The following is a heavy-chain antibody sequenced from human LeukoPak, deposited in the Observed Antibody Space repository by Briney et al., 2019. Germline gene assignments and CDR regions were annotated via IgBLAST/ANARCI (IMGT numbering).Heavy chain of an antibody. CDR3: AKGKQWELPVDY. CDR2: ISYDGSNK. CDR1: GCTFSSYG. J-gene: IGHJ4*02. V-gene: IGHV3-30*18. Sequence: GRSLRLSCAASGCTFSSYGMHWVRQAPGKGLEWVAVISYDGSNKYYADSVKGRFTIYRDNSTNTLYLQMNSLRAEDTALYCCAKGKQWELPVDYWGQETLVTVSS. D-gene: IGHD1-26*01.